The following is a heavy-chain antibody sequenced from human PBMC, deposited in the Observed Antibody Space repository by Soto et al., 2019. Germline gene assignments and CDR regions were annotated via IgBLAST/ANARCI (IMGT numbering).Heavy chain of an antibody. CDR3: ARLTHYDSSGRFDH. CDR2: IFHSGFT. V-gene: IGHV4-4*02. CDR1: GGSISSGNW. D-gene: IGHD3-22*01. Sequence: SETLSLTCAVSGGSISSGNWYTWVRQPPGKGLEWIGEIFHSGFTNYNPSLESRVTISEGKSKNQFSLRLTSVTAADTAVYYCARLTHYDSSGRFDHWGQGTLVTVSS. J-gene: IGHJ4*02.